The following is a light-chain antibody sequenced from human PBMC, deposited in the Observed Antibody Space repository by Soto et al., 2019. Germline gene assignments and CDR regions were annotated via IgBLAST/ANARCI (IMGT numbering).Light chain of an antibody. V-gene: IGKV1-17*01. J-gene: IGKJ1*01. CDR3: LQHDSYPRT. CDR1: QVISNY. CDR2: AAS. Sequence: DVQVTQSPSSLSASVGDRVTITCRTSQVISNYFGWYQQKPGKAPKRLIYAASTLQSGVPSRFSGSGSGTEFTLTINSLQPEDFATYYWLQHDSYPRTFGQGTKVEIK.